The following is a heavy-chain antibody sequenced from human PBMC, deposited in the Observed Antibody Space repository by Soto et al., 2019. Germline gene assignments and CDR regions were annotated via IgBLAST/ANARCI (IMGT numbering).Heavy chain of an antibody. CDR1: GYTFTGYY. J-gene: IGHJ4*02. D-gene: IGHD3-10*01. CDR3: AREGDITMVRGLFDY. V-gene: IGHV1-2*04. Sequence: ASVKVSCKASGYTFTGYYMHWVRQAPGQGLEWMGWINPNSGGTNYAQKFQGWVTMTRDTSISTAYMELSRLRSDDTAVYYCAREGDITMVRGLFDYWGQGTLVTVSS. CDR2: INPNSGGT.